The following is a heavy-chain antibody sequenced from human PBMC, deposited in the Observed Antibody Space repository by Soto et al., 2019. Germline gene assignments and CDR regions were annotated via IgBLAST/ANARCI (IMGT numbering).Heavy chain of an antibody. Sequence: QVQLQESGPGLVKPSQSLSLTCTVSGGSISSGGYYWSWIRQHPGKGLEWIGYIYYSGSTYYNPSLKSRVTISVDTSKNQFSLKLSSVTAADTAVYYCVGGDDYYYYGMDVWGQGTTVTVSS. CDR2: IYYSGST. J-gene: IGHJ6*02. D-gene: IGHD3-16*01. V-gene: IGHV4-31*03. CDR3: VGGDDYYYYGMDV. CDR1: GGSISSGGYY.